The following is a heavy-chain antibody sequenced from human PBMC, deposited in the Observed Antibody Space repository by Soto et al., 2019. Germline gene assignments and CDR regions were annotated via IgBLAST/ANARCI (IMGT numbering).Heavy chain of an antibody. CDR2: INSDGSST. V-gene: IGHV3-74*01. J-gene: IGHJ6*02. Sequence: EVQLVESGGGLVQPGGSLRLSCAASGFAFSSYWMHWVRQAPGKGLVWVSRINSDGSSTSNADSMKGRFTISRDNAKNTLYLQMNSLRAEDTAVYYCARGREEGPTTRSYYYYGLDVWGRGTTVTASS. D-gene: IGHD1-26*01. CDR3: ARGREEGPTTRSYYYYGLDV. CDR1: GFAFSSYW.